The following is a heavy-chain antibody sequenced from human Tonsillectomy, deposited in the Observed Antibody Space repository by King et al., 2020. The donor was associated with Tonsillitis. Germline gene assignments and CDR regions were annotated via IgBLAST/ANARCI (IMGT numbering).Heavy chain of an antibody. CDR2: ISYDGSDI. D-gene: IGHD3-10*01. J-gene: IGHJ5*02. CDR1: GFTFSNYC. V-gene: IGHV3-33*05. Sequence: VQLVESGGGLVQPGGSLRLSCAASGFTFSNYCMHWLRQAPGKGLEWVAIISYDGSDIYQADSVKGRITISRDNSKNTLYLEMNSLIAEDAALYYCAKDVRRYGSGSFPESWGQGTLVTVSS. CDR3: AKDVRRYGSGSFPES.